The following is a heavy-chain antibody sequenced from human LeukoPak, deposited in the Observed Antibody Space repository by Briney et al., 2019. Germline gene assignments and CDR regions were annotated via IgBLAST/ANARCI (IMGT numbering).Heavy chain of an antibody. D-gene: IGHD3-10*01. CDR3: VKVGYPGGSYDY. CDR2: ISSNGGST. J-gene: IGHJ4*02. Sequence: GRSLRLSCSASGFTFCSYAMHWVGQAPGKGMEYGSAISSNGGSTYYADSVKGRFTISRDNSKNTLYLQMSSLRAEDTAVYYCVKVGYPGGSYDYWGQGTLVTVSS. V-gene: IGHV3-64D*06. CDR1: GFTFCSYA.